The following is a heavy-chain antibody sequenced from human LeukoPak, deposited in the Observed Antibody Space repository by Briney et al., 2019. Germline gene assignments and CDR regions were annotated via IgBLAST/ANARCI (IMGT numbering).Heavy chain of an antibody. V-gene: IGHV3-53*01. CDR1: GFTVSSNY. CDR3: AGGPNGGSSLYFDY. Sequence: GGSLRLSCAASGFTVSSNYMSWVRQAPGKGLEWVSVIYSDGSTYYADSVKGRFTISRDNSKNTLYLQMNSQRAEDTAVYYCAGGPNGGSSLYFDYWGQGTLVTVSS. CDR2: IYSDGST. J-gene: IGHJ4*02. D-gene: IGHD6-6*01.